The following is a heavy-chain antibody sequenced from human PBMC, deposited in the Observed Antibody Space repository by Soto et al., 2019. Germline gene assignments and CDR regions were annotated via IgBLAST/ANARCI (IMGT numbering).Heavy chain of an antibody. CDR1: GFTFSSYA. D-gene: IGHD6-13*01. J-gene: IGHJ4*02. CDR2: ISYDGSNK. V-gene: IGHV3-30-3*01. Sequence: PGGSLRLSCAASGFTFSSYAMHWVRQAPGKGLEWVAVISYDGSNKYYADSVKGRFTISRDNSKNTLYLQMNSLRAEDTAVYYCARSPRYGYSSSYYFDYWGQGTLVTVSS. CDR3: ARSPRYGYSSSYYFDY.